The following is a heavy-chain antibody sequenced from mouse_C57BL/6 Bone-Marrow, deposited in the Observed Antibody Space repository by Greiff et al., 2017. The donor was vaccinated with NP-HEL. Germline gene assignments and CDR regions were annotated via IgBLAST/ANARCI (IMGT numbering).Heavy chain of an antibody. CDR1: GYTFTSYW. J-gene: IGHJ3*01. CDR2: IDPSDSYT. V-gene: IGHV1-69*01. D-gene: IGHD2-4*01. Sequence: QVQLKQPGAELVMPGASVKLSCKASGYTFTSYWMHWVKQRPGQGLEWIGEIDPSDSYTNYNQKFKGKSTLTVDKSSSTAYMQLSSLTSEDYAVYDCATYYDFAYWGQGTLVTVSA. CDR3: ATYYDFAY.